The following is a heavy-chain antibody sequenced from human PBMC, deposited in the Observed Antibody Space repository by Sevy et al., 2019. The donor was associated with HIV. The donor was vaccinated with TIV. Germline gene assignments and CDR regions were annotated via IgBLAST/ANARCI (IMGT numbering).Heavy chain of an antibody. J-gene: IGHJ4*02. CDR2: ISGSGGST. CDR3: AKDPASVGMAAPFDY. CDR1: GFTFSSYA. V-gene: IGHV3-23*01. D-gene: IGHD2-21*01. Sequence: GGSLRLSCAASGFTFSSYAMSWVRQAPGKGLEWVSDISGSGGSTYYADSVKGRFTISRDNSKNTLYLQMNSLRAEDTAVYYCAKDPASVGMAAPFDYWGQGTLVTVSS.